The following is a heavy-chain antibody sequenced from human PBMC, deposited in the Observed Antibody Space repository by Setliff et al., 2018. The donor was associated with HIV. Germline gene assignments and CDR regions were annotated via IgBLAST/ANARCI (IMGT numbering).Heavy chain of an antibody. CDR3: ARIFGDQGYYYGMDV. J-gene: IGHJ6*02. D-gene: IGHD3-3*01. V-gene: IGHV4-59*01. Sequence: SETLSLTCTVSGGSISSYYWSWIRQPPGKGLEWIGYIYYSGSTNYNPSLKSRTTISVDTSKNQFSLKLSSVIAADTAVYYCARIFGDQGYYYGMDVWGQGTTVTVSS. CDR2: IYYSGST. CDR1: GGSISSYY.